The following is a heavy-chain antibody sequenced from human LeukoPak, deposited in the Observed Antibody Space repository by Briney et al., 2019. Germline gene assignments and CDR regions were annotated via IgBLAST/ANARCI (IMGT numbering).Heavy chain of an antibody. J-gene: IGHJ4*02. V-gene: IGHV3-30-3*01. D-gene: IGHD6-19*01. CDR2: ISYDGSNK. Sequence: GGSLRLSCAASGFTFSSYAMHWVRQAPGKGLEWVAVISYDGSNKYYADSVKGRFTISRDNSKNTPYLQMNSLRAEDTAVYYCAREAFYSSGSGFDYWGQGTLVTVSS. CDR1: GFTFSSYA. CDR3: AREAFYSSGSGFDY.